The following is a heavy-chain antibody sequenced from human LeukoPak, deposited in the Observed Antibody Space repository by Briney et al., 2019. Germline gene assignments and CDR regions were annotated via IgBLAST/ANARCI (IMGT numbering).Heavy chain of an antibody. CDR2: IYYSGST. CDR3: ARAAAGTSFYYYYYMDV. J-gene: IGHJ6*03. Sequence: SETLSLTCTVSGGSISSYYWSWIRQPPGKGLEWIGYIYYSGSTNYNPSLKSRVTMSVDTSKNQFSLKLSSVTAADTAVYYCARAAAGTSFYYYYYMDVWGKGTTVTVSS. CDR1: GGSISSYY. D-gene: IGHD6-13*01. V-gene: IGHV4-59*01.